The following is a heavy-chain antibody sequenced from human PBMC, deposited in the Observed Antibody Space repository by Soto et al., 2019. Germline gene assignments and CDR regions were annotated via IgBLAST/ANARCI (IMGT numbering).Heavy chain of an antibody. J-gene: IGHJ6*02. CDR3: AKEMVATQSKYGMDV. CDR2: IAYDGSNK. CDR1: EFTFSSYG. Sequence: QVQLVESGGGVVQPGRSLRLSCAASEFTFSSYGMHWVRQAPGKGLEWVAVIAYDGSNKYYADSVKGRFAISRDNSKNTLYLQMNSLRADDTAVYYCAKEMVATQSKYGMDVWGQGTTVTVSS. D-gene: IGHD5-12*01. V-gene: IGHV3-30*18.